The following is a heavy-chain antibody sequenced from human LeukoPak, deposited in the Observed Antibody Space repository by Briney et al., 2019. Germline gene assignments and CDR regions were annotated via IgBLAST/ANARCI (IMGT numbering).Heavy chain of an antibody. J-gene: IGHJ4*02. V-gene: IGHV3-30*03. D-gene: IGHD3-16*02. CDR1: GFTFSSYD. Sequence: GGTLRLSCAASGFTFSSYDMSWVRQAPGKGLEWVAVISYDGSNKYYADSVKGRFTISRDNSKNTLYLQMNSLRAEDTAVYYCARDPTRPIIRLGELSLFGYFDYWGQGTLVTVSS. CDR3: ARDPTRPIIRLGELSLFGYFDY. CDR2: ISYDGSNK.